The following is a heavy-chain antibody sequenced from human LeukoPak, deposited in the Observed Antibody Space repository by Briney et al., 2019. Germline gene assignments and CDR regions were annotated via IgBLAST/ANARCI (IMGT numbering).Heavy chain of an antibody. D-gene: IGHD6-19*01. V-gene: IGHV3-21*01. CDR3: ARVGSGWLGDY. CDR1: GFTFSRYT. Sequence: PGGSLRLSCAASGFTFSRYTMDWVRQAPGKGLEWVSSISNIGNHIYFADSVKGRFTISRDNSKNTMYLQMNSLRAEDTALYYCARVGSGWLGDYWGQGTLVTVSS. CDR2: ISNIGNHI. J-gene: IGHJ4*02.